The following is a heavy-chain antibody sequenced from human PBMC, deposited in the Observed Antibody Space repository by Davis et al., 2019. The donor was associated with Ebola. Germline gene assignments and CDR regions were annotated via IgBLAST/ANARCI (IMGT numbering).Heavy chain of an antibody. V-gene: IGHV3-11*01. D-gene: IGHD2-2*01. Sequence: GESLKISCAASGFIFSDYYMTWIRQAPGKGLEWVSYISSSGSTIYYADSVKGRFTISRDNAKNSLYLQMNSLRAEDTAVYYCARDESEPAALYYYGMDVWGQGTTVTVSS. CDR2: ISSSGSTI. CDR3: ARDESEPAALYYYGMDV. J-gene: IGHJ6*02. CDR1: GFIFSDYY.